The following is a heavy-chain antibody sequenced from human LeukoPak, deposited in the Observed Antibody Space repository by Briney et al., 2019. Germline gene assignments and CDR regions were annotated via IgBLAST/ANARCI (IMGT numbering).Heavy chain of an antibody. CDR3: ARGPKSRYSSGLDY. D-gene: IGHD6-19*01. J-gene: IGHJ4*02. CDR2: IDADGST. CDR1: GFTFSSFW. V-gene: IGHV3-74*01. Sequence: PSGGSLRLSCAASGFTFSSFWMHWVRQAPEKGPVWVSRIDADGSTNYADSVKGRFSISRDNAKNTLYLQMNSLRVEDTAVYYCARGPKSRYSSGLDYWGQGTLVTVSS.